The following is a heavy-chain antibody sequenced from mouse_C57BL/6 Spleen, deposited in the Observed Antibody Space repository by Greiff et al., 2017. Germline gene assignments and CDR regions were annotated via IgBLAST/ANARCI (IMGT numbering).Heavy chain of an antibody. D-gene: IGHD2-2*01. CDR3: ARTNVYDRVLDN. Sequence: QVQLKESGPGLVAPSQSLSITCTVSGFSLTSYGVDWVRQSPGKGLEWLGVIWGVGSTNYNSTLKSRLSISKDNTTSQVFLKMNSLQTDDTAMYYCARTNVYDRVLDNCGQGTLVTVSA. CDR2: IWGVGST. CDR1: GFSLTSYG. V-gene: IGHV2-6*01. J-gene: IGHJ3*01.